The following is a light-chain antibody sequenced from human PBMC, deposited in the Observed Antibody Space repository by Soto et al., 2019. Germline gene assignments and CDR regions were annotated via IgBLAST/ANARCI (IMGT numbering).Light chain of an antibody. CDR1: QSVLYSSNNKNY. V-gene: IGKV4-1*01. J-gene: IGKJ3*01. CDR3: QRYYSTLST. CDR2: WAS. Sequence: DIVMTQSPDSLAVSLGERATINCKSSQSVLYSSNNKNYLAWYQQEPGQPPKLLIYWASTRESGVPDRFSGSGSGKDFPLTISSLQAEDVAVYYCQRYYSTLSTFGLGPKWISN.